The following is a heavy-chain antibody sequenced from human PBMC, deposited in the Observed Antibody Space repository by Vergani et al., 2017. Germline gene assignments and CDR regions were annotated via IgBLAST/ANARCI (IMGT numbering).Heavy chain of an antibody. CDR1: GFTFNSYW. V-gene: IGHV3-74*01. Sequence: EVQLVESGGGLVQPGGSLRLSCAASGFTFNSYWMHWVRQAPGKGLVWVSRINSDGSSTSYADSVKGRFTISRDNAKNTLFLQMNSLRDEDTAVYYCARDGKFGRFKRGYSSHYYYGMDVWGQGTTVTVSS. CDR3: ARDGKFGRFKRGYSSHYYYGMDV. J-gene: IGHJ6*02. CDR2: INSDGSST. D-gene: IGHD5-18*01.